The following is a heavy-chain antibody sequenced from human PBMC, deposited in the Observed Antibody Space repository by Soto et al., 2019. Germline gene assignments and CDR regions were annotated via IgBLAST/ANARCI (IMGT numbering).Heavy chain of an antibody. Sequence: QVQLQESGPELVKPSETLFLTCTVSGDSISSDYWSWIRQPPGKRLEWIGFIYNSETTNYNPSLNSRVTISVDTSKNQFSLNLSSVTAADTAVYYCAKEIRERTAAAVYNWFDPGGKGILVTVSS. CDR1: GDSISSDY. J-gene: IGHJ5*02. CDR2: IYNSETT. D-gene: IGHD6-13*01. CDR3: AKEIRERTAAAVYNWFDP. V-gene: IGHV4-59*01.